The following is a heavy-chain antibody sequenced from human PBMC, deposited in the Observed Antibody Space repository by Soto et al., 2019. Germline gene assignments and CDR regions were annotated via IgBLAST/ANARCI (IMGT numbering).Heavy chain of an antibody. CDR2: IGTAGDR. Sequence: EVQLVESGGGLVQPGGSLRLSCAASGFTFSSYDMHWVRQATGKGLEWVSAIGTAGDRYYPGSVKGRFTISRENAKNSLYLQMNSLRAGDTAVYYCARGARRYYGEGYFDLWGRGTLVTVSS. J-gene: IGHJ2*01. CDR3: ARGARRYYGEGYFDL. D-gene: IGHD4-17*01. V-gene: IGHV3-13*01. CDR1: GFTFSSYD.